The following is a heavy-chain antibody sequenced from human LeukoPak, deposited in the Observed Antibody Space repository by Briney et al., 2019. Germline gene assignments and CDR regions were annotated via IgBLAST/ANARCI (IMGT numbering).Heavy chain of an antibody. CDR3: ARETYYSSGNVYNRIDY. V-gene: IGHV1-2*02. Sequence: ASVKVSCKASGYTFTGSYMHWVRQAPGQGLEWMGWINPNSGGTNYAQKFQGRVTMTRDTPISTAYMELSRLTSDDTAVYFCARETYYSSGNVYNRIDYWGQGTLVTVSS. D-gene: IGHD3-10*01. J-gene: IGHJ4*02. CDR1: GYTFTGSY. CDR2: INPNSGGT.